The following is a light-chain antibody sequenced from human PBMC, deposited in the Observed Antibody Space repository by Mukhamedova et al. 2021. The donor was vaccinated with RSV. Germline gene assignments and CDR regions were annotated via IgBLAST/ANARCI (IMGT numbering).Light chain of an antibody. Sequence: WYQRRVHGQAPKLLIYDASNLVIGVPSRFSGIGSGPYFTLTISDLQPEDIGTYSCQQYDALPPTFGPGTKVEIK. CDR2: DAS. J-gene: IGKJ3*01. V-gene: IGKV1-33*01. CDR3: QQYDALPPT.